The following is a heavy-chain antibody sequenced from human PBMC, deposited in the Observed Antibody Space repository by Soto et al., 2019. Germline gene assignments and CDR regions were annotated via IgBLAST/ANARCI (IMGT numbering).Heavy chain of an antibody. D-gene: IGHD2-2*01. V-gene: IGHV5-51*01. Sequence: GASLKISCYFSWFPFTSYWIAWVRQMPGKGLEWMGIIYPGDSDSSYSPSFQGQVAISADKSINTAYLQWSSLKASDTAIYYCAKHEGYCSTTTCSNFDVWGQGTPVTVYS. CDR1: WFPFTSYW. CDR2: IYPGDSDS. CDR3: AKHEGYCSTTTCSNFDV. J-gene: IGHJ4*02.